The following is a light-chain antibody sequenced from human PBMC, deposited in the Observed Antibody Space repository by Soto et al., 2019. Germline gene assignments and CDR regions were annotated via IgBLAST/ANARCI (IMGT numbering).Light chain of an antibody. Sequence: DIQMTQSPSSLSASVGDRVTITCRASQSISNYLNWYQQKPGKAPKLLIYAASSLQSGVPSRFSGSGSGADFTLTISSLQPEDFATYYCQQSYSIPPWTFGPGTKVDIK. V-gene: IGKV1-39*01. CDR1: QSISNY. CDR3: QQSYSIPPWT. CDR2: AAS. J-gene: IGKJ1*01.